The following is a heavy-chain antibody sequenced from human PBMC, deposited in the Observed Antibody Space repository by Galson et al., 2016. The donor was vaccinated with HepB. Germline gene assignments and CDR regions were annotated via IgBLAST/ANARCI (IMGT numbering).Heavy chain of an antibody. J-gene: IGHJ3*02. CDR1: GFTLDHYA. Sequence: SLRLSCAASGFTLDHYAMHWVRQAPGKGLEWVSGISWNSCSIGYAASAKGRFTISRDNAKNSLYLQMNSLRAGDTALYYCAKDSGAYYYDSSGYRRNALDIWGQGTMVTVSS. CDR2: ISWNSCSI. V-gene: IGHV3-9*01. CDR3: AKDSGAYYYDSSGYRRNALDI. D-gene: IGHD3-22*01.